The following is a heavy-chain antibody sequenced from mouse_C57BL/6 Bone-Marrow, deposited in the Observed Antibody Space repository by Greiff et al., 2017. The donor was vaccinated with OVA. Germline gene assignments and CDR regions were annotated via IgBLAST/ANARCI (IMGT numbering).Heavy chain of an antibody. CDR2: IDPEDGDT. Sequence: VQLKESGAELVRPGASVKLSCTASGFNIKDYYMHWVKQRPEQGLEWIGRIDPEDGDTEYSPKFQGKATLTADTSYNTAYLQLSSLTSEYTAVDYCATSGYDGYSGGQGTALTVSS. V-gene: IGHV14-1*01. CDR1: GFNIKDYY. CDR3: ATSGYDGYS. J-gene: IGHJ2*01. D-gene: IGHD2-3*01.